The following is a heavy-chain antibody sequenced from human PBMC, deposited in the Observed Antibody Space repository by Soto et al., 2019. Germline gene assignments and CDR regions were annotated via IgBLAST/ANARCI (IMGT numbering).Heavy chain of an antibody. CDR1: GDSVSSNSAA. J-gene: IGHJ6*02. D-gene: IGHD5-18*01. CDR3: ARVVMDTAMTTGYYYGMDV. Sequence: QVQLQQSGPGLVKPSQTLSLTCAISGDSVSSNSAAWNWIRQSPSRGLEWLGRTYYRSKWYNDYAVSVKSRITINPDTSKNQFSLQLNSVTPEDTAVYYCARVVMDTAMTTGYYYGMDVWGQGTTVTVSS. V-gene: IGHV6-1*01. CDR2: TYYRSKWYN.